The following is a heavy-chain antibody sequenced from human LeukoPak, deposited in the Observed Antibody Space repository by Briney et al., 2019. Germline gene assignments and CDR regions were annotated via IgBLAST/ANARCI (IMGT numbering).Heavy chain of an antibody. D-gene: IGHD3-10*01. V-gene: IGHV4-34*01. CDR1: GGSFSGYY. Sequence: SGTLSLTCAVYGGSFSGYYWSWIRQPPGKGLEWIGEINHSGSTNYNPSLKSRVTISVDTSKNQFSLKLSPVTAADTAVYYCARGLLLWFGELSKAGCFDYWGQGTLVTVSS. CDR3: ARGLLLWFGELSKAGCFDY. CDR2: INHSGST. J-gene: IGHJ4*02.